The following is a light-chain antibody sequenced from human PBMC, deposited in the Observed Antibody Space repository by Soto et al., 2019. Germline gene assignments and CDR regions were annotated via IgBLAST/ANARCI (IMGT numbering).Light chain of an antibody. CDR1: QGISNY. J-gene: IGKJ1*01. V-gene: IGKV1-27*01. Sequence: DVQMTQSPSSLSASVGDRVTITCRASQGISNYLAWYQQQPGKVPNLLIYVASTLQSGVPSWWIGSGSGGDLTLTISSLQPEDVETYYCQQYYSGSWTFGQGTKGEIK. CDR3: QQYYSGSWT. CDR2: VAS.